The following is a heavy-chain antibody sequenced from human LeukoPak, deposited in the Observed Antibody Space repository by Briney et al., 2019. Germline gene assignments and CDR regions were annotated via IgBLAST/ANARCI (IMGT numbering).Heavy chain of an antibody. Sequence: GGSLRLSCAASGFTFSSYGMHWVRQAPGKGLEWVAVISYDGSNKYYADSVKGRFTISRDNSKNTLYLQMNSLRAEDTAVYYCAKDPALEGRGVIIPLDYWGQGTLVTVSS. V-gene: IGHV3-30*18. CDR1: GFTFSSYG. CDR3: AKDPALEGRGVIIPLDY. D-gene: IGHD3-10*01. J-gene: IGHJ4*02. CDR2: ISYDGSNK.